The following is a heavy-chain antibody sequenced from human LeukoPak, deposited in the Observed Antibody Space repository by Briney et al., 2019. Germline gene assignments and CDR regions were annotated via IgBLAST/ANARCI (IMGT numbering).Heavy chain of an antibody. J-gene: IGHJ3*02. V-gene: IGHV4-30-2*01. D-gene: IGHD3-22*01. CDR2: IYQSGST. Sequence: SQTLSLTCGVSGGSISTIGYSWSWIRQPPGKGLEWIGYIYQSGSTSYNPSLQRRVTISIDRSKNQFSLKLSSVTAADTAVYYCARDSYYDNSGEGAFDIWGQGTMVTVSA. CDR1: GGSISTIGYS. CDR3: ARDSYYDNSGEGAFDI.